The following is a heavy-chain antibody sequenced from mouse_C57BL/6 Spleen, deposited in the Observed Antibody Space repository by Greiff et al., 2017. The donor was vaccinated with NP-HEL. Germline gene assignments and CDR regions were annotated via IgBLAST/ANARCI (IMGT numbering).Heavy chain of an antibody. CDR3: AWLITTVVAMDY. Sequence: QVQLKESGAELAKPGASVKLSCKASGYTFTSYWMHWVKQRPGQGLEWIGYINPSSGYTKYNQKFKDKATLTADKSSSTAYMQLSSLTYEDSAVYYCAWLITTVVAMDYWGQGTSVTVSS. D-gene: IGHD1-1*01. V-gene: IGHV1-7*01. CDR2: INPSSGYT. J-gene: IGHJ4*01. CDR1: GYTFTSYW.